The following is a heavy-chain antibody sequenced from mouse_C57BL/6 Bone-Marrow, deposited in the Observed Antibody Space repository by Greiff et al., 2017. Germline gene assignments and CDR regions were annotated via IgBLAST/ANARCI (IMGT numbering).Heavy chain of an antibody. D-gene: IGHD1-2*01. J-gene: IGHJ1*03. CDR1: GYTFTSYW. CDR3: ARSPLPSTASYWYFDV. V-gene: IGHV1-72*01. CDR2: IDPNSGGT. Sequence: QVQLKQPGAELVKPGASVKLSCKASGYTFTSYWMHWVKQRPGRGLEWIGRIDPNSGGTKYNEKFKSKATLTVDKPSSTAYMQLSSLTSEDSAVYYCARSPLPSTASYWYFDVWGTGTTVTVSS.